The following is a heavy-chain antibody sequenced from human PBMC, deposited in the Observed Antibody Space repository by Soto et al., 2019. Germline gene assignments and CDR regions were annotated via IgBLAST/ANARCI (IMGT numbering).Heavy chain of an antibody. CDR3: ARDNCTNDVCHIPTWFDP. J-gene: IGHJ5*02. CDR1: GGTFSSYA. CDR2: IIPIFGTA. Sequence: SVKVSCKASGGTFSSYAISWVRQAPGQGLEWMGGIIPIFGTANYAQKFQGRVTITADESTSTAYMELSSLRSEDTAVYYCARDNCTNDVCHIPTWFDPWGQGTLVTVSS. V-gene: IGHV1-69*13. D-gene: IGHD2-8*01.